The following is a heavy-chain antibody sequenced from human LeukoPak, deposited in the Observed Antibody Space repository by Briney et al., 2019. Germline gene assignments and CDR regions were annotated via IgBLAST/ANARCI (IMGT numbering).Heavy chain of an antibody. J-gene: IGHJ4*02. CDR2: VGGSSGYI. CDR3: ARKRISSDDRGNCFDY. Sequence: GGSLRLSCAASGFTFSNAWMSWVRQAPGKGLEWVSVVGGSSGYIAYADSVKGRFTISRDNAKNSLYLQMNSLRAEDTAVYYCARKRISSDDRGNCFDYWGQGTLVTVSS. V-gene: IGHV3-21*06. CDR1: GFTFSNAW. D-gene: IGHD2-15*01.